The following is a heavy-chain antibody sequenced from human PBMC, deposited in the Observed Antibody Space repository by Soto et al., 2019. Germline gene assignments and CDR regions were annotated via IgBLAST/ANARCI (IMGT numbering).Heavy chain of an antibody. J-gene: IGHJ4*02. CDR2: LYSGGKS. CDR1: GFNFDNSY. CDR3: SKNNVAPAFVGFEY. V-gene: IGHV3-53*01. Sequence: LRLSCAASGFNFDNSYMSWVRQAPGKGLEWVAILYSGGKSYYAESVRGRFTISRDISKNTLDLQMNRLTADDTAVYYCSKNNVAPAFVGFEYWGQGTLVTVSS. D-gene: IGHD2-2*01.